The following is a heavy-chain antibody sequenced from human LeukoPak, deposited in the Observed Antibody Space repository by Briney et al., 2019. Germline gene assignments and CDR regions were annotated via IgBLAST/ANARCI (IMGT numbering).Heavy chain of an antibody. CDR3: ASMTTVTLDDAFDL. D-gene: IGHD4-17*01. Sequence: GMSLRLSCAASGFIFSSYGMLWVRQAPGKGLEWVGLIWYDGSKTNHADSVKGRFTIFRDNSKNTLYLQMNSLRADDTAMYYCASMTTVTLDDAFDLWGQGTMVTVSS. CDR2: IWYDGSKT. V-gene: IGHV3-33*03. CDR1: GFIFSSYG. J-gene: IGHJ3*01.